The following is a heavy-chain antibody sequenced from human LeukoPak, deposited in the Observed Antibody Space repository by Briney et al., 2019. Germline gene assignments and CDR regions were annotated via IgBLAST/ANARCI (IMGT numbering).Heavy chain of an antibody. J-gene: IGHJ4*02. CDR1: GYMFTGYY. V-gene: IGHV1-46*04. Sequence: ASVKVSCKASGYMFTGYYMHWVRQAPGQGLEWMGIINPSGGSTGYAQKLQGRVTMTRDTSTSTVYMELSSLRSEDTAVYYCARKSGSYYLDYWGQGTLVTVSS. CDR3: ARKSGSYYLDY. CDR2: INPSGGST. D-gene: IGHD1-26*01.